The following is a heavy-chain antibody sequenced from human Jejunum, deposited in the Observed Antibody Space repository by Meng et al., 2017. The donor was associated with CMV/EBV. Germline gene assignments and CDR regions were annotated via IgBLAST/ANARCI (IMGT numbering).Heavy chain of an antibody. V-gene: IGHV4-38-2*02. D-gene: IGHD6-19*01. J-gene: IGHJ4*02. Sequence: SDYPISSNYNWAWIRHPPGKGLEWIGSINHIGRTYDNPSLKSRVTMSVDTSKNQFSLRLTSVTAADTAVYYCARAAAVAGWGYFDYWGQGSRVTVSS. CDR2: INHIGRT. CDR3: ARAAAVAGWGYFDY. CDR1: DYPISSNYN.